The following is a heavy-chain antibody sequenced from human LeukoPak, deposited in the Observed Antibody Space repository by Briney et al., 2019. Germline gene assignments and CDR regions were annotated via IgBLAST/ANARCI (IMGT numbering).Heavy chain of an antibody. V-gene: IGHV4-4*07. CDR1: AASVTTYS. Sequence: SETLSLTCTVSAASVTTYSWSWLRQPAGKGLEWIGRVYSSGATKYNPSLKSRVPISADTSKNQFSLKLPSVTAADTAVYYCARDHYGSGSYKAYFDYWGHGSQVTVSS. CDR3: ARDHYGSGSYKAYFDY. D-gene: IGHD3-10*01. J-gene: IGHJ4*01. CDR2: VYSSGAT.